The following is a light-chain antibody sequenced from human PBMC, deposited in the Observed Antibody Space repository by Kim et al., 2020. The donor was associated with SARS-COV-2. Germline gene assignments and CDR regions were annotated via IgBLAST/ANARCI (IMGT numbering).Light chain of an antibody. J-gene: IGKJ1*01. CDR1: QSVSSN. V-gene: IGKV3-15*01. Sequence: SVSPGERATLSCRARQSVSSNLAWYQQKPGQAPRLLIYGASTRATGIPARFSGSGSGTEFTLTISSLQSEDFGVYYCQQYNNWWAFGQGTKVDIK. CDR3: QQYNNWWA. CDR2: GAS.